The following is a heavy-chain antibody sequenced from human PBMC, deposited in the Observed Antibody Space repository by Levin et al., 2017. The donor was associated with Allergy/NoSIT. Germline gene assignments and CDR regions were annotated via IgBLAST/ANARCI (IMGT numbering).Heavy chain of an antibody. V-gene: IGHV3-30*18. J-gene: IGHJ4*02. Sequence: GESLKISCAASGFTFSSYGMHWVRQAPGKGLEWVAVISYDGSNKYYADSVKGQFTISRDNSKNTLYLQMNSLRAEDTAVYYCAKDLDSLYFDYWGQGTLVTVSS. D-gene: IGHD3-22*01. CDR3: AKDLDSLYFDY. CDR2: ISYDGSNK. CDR1: GFTFSSYG.